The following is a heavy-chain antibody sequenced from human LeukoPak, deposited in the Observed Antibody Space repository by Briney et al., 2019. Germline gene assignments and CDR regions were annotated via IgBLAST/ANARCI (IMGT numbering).Heavy chain of an antibody. D-gene: IGHD6-19*01. CDR1: GFTFSSYS. CDR3: AREPYSSGWIRRVPDY. CDR2: ISSSSSYI. Sequence: GGSLRLSCAASGFTFSSYSMNRVRQAPGKGLEWVSSISSSSSYIYYADSVKGRFTISRDNAKNSLYLQMNSLRAEDTAVYYCAREPYSSGWIRRVPDYWGQGTLVTVSS. V-gene: IGHV3-21*01. J-gene: IGHJ4*02.